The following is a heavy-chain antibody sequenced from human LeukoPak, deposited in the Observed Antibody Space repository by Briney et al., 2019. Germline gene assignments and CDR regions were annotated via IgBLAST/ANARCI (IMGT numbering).Heavy chain of an antibody. CDR3: ARGLSQALINWFDP. CDR1: RYSFIGHH. Sequence: ASAKVSCKTSRYSFIGHHVHWVRQAPGQGLEWLGCINPDSGGTNYAQTFQGRVAMTLDTSVSTAYLEVSRLTSDDTAVYYCARGLSQALINWFDPWGQGTLVTVPS. J-gene: IGHJ5*02. V-gene: IGHV1-2*02. D-gene: IGHD2-21*01. CDR2: INPDSGGT.